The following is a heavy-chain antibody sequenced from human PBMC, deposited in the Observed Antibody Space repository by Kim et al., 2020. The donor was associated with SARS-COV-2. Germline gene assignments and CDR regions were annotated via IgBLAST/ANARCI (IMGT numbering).Heavy chain of an antibody. J-gene: IGHJ6*02. CDR1: GGSIIISSYY. V-gene: IGHV4-39*01. CDR2: IYYSGST. D-gene: IGHD3-16*02. CDR3: ARASFLYGMDV. Sequence: SETLSLTCSVSGGSIIISSYYWGWIRQPPGEGLEWIGSIYYSGSTNYNPSLKSRVTISVDTSKNQFSLKLTSVTAADTAIYYCARASFLYGMDVWGQGTT.